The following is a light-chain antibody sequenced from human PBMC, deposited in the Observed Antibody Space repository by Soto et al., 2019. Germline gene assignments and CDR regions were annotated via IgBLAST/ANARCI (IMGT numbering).Light chain of an antibody. CDR3: SSYTSSSTHWV. V-gene: IGLV2-14*01. CDR1: SSDVGGYNY. CDR2: DVS. J-gene: IGLJ3*02. Sequence: QSALTQPASVSGSLGQSITISCTGTSSDVGGYNYVSWYQQHPGKAPKLMIYDVSNRPSGVSNRFSGSKSGNTASLTISGLQAEDEADYYCSSYTSSSTHWVFGGGTKLTVL.